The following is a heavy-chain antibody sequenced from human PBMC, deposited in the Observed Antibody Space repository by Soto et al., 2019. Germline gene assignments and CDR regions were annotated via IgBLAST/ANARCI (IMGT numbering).Heavy chain of an antibody. CDR2: IDPSDSYT. Sequence: PGESLKSSGKGSGYSFTSYWISWVRQMPGKGLEWMGRIDPSDSYTNYSPSFQGHVTISADKSISTAYLQWSSLKASDTAMYYCARQSDPDYYYYYGMDVWGQGTTVTVSS. CDR3: ARQSDPDYYYYYGMDV. V-gene: IGHV5-10-1*01. J-gene: IGHJ6*02. CDR1: GYSFTSYW.